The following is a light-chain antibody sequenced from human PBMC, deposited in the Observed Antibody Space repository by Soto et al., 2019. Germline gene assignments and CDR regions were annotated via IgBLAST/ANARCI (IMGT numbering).Light chain of an antibody. CDR3: CSYALL. V-gene: IGLV2-14*01. Sequence: QSVLTQPASVSGSPGQSITISCTGTSNDIGAYNYVSWYQHHPGKAPKLIIYEVTNRPSGVSNRFSGSKSGNTASLTISGLRAEDEADYYCCSYALLFGTGTKVTVL. CDR1: SNDIGAYNY. J-gene: IGLJ1*01. CDR2: EVT.